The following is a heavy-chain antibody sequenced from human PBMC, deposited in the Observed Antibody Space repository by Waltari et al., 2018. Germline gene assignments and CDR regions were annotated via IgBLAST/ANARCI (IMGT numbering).Heavy chain of an antibody. J-gene: IGHJ4*02. D-gene: IGHD4-17*01. CDR3: ERGPRWWATVTSRYFDY. CDR2: INHSGST. Sequence: QVQLQQWGAGLLKPSETLSLTCAVYGGSFSGYYWSWIRQPPGKGLEWIGEINHSGSTNYNPSLKSRVTISVDTSKNQFSLKLSSVTAADTAVYYCERGPRWWATVTSRYFDYWGQGTLVTVSS. CDR1: GGSFSGYY. V-gene: IGHV4-34*01.